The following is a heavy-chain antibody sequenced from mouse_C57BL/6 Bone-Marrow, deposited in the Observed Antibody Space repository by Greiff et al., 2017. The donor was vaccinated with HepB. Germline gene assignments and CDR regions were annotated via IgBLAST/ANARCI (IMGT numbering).Heavy chain of an antibody. V-gene: IGHV5-17*01. CDR1: GFTFSDYG. D-gene: IGHD2-3*01. CDR3: ARPLYVYAMDY. Sequence: EVQRVESGGGLVKPGGSLKLSCAASGFTFSDYGMHWVRQAPEKGLEWVAYISSGSSTIYYADTVKGRFTISRDNAKNTLFLQMTSLRSEDTAMYYCARPLYVYAMDYWGQGTSVTVSS. J-gene: IGHJ4*01. CDR2: ISSGSSTI.